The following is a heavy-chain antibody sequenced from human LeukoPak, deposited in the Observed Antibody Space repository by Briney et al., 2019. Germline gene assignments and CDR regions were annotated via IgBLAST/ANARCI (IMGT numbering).Heavy chain of an antibody. CDR2: INHSGST. CDR1: GFTFSKAW. D-gene: IGHD2-2*02. CDR3: ATGRNVVVPAAILGVGPWYYYYYMDV. V-gene: IGHV4-34*01. J-gene: IGHJ6*03. Sequence: PGGSLRLSCAASGFTFSKAWMSWVRQATGKGLEWIGEINHSGSTNYNPSLKSRVTISVDTSKNQFSLKLSSVTAADTAVYYCATGRNVVVPAAILGVGPWYYYYYMDVWGKGTTVTVSS.